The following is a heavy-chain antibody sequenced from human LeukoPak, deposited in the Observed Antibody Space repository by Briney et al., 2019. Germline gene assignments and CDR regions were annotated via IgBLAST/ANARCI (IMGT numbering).Heavy chain of an antibody. D-gene: IGHD3-16*01. CDR3: ARVGWGGNWFDP. J-gene: IGHJ5*02. V-gene: IGHV4-59*01. CDR1: GGSISSYY. Sequence: PSETLSLTCTVSGGSISSYYWSWIRQPPGKGLEWIGYIYYSGSTNYNPSLKSRVTISVDTSKNQFSLKLSSVTAADTAVYCCARVGWGGNWFDPWGQGTLVTVSS. CDR2: IYYSGST.